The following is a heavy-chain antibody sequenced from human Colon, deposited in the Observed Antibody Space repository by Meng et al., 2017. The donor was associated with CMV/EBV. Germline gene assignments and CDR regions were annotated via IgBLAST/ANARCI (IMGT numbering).Heavy chain of an antibody. CDR3: AKEKDFWRGFFDY. J-gene: IGHJ4*02. CDR2: INPSGGST. D-gene: IGHD3-3*01. V-gene: IGHV1-46*01. CDR1: GYTFTNYF. Sequence: SVTVSFKPSGYTFTNYFMHWVRQAPGQGLEWMGVINPSGGSTTYEQNFQGRVTMTKDTSTSTIYMELSSLTSEDTAVYYCAKEKDFWRGFFDYWGQGTLVTVSS.